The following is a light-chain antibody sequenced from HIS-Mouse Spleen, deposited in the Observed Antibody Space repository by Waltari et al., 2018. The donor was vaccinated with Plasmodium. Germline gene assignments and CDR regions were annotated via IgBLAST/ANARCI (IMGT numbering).Light chain of an antibody. CDR2: DVS. CDR1: SSDVGGHNY. Sequence: QSALTQPRSVSGSPGQSVTISCTGTSSDVGGHNYVSCYQQPPGKAPKLMIYDVSNRPSGVPDRFSGSKSGNTASLTISGLQAEDEADYYCCSYAGSYTYVFGTGTKVTVL. V-gene: IGLV2-11*01. CDR3: CSYAGSYTYV. J-gene: IGLJ1*01.